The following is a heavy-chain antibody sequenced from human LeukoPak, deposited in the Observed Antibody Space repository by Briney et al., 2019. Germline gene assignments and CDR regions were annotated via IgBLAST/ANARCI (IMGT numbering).Heavy chain of an antibody. D-gene: IGHD1-14*01. J-gene: IGHJ4*02. V-gene: IGHV3-7*01. CDR2: INQGGSDK. Sequence: GALELSWATPGINLSGQWMRLGRQAPREGVEWVANINQGGSDKYYVDSVKGRFTISRDNANNLLYLQMNSLRGEDTAVYYCTRDRSRAEDDWGQGTLVTVSS. CDR1: GINLSGQW. CDR3: TRDRSRAEDD.